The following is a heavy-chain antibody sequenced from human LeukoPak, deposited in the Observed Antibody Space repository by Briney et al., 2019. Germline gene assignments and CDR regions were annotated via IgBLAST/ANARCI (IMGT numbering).Heavy chain of an antibody. Sequence: PSETLSLTCAASGYSISSGYYWGWIRQPPGKGLEWIGSIYHSGSTYYNPSLKSRVTISVDTSKNQFSLKLSSVTAADTAVYYCASSGVVVPAVDFDYWGQGTLVTVSS. D-gene: IGHD2-2*01. J-gene: IGHJ4*02. V-gene: IGHV4-38-2*01. CDR1: GYSISSGYY. CDR2: IYHSGST. CDR3: ASSGVVVPAVDFDY.